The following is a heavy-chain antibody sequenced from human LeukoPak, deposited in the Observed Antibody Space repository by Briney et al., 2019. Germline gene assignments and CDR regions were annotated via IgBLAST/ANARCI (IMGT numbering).Heavy chain of an antibody. D-gene: IGHD3-16*01. CDR2: ISSSSTI. J-gene: IGHJ4*02. CDR1: GFTFSSYS. Sequence: PGGSLRLSCAASGFTFSSYSMNWVRQAPGKGLEWVSYISSSSTIYYADSVKGRFTISRDNAKSSLYLQMNSLRAEDAAVYYCATLLLGPTEDYWGQGTLVTVSS. CDR3: ATLLLGPTEDY. V-gene: IGHV3-48*01.